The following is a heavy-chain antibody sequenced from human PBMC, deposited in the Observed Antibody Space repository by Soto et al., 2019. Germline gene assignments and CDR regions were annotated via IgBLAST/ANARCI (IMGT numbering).Heavy chain of an antibody. CDR1: GGSISSTNYY. Sequence: SETLSLTCTVSGGSISSTNYYWGWIRQPPGKGLEWIGTVYYSGSTHYNPSLKSRVTISVDTSMNQFSLKLYSVTAADTAMYYCARAPIIMVRASSDPDYWGQGTLVTVSS. CDR2: VYYSGST. J-gene: IGHJ4*02. V-gene: IGHV4-39*01. CDR3: ARAPIIMVRASSDPDY. D-gene: IGHD3-10*01.